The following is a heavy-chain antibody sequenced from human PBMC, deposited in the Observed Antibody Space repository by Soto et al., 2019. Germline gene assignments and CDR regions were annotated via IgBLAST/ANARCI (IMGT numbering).Heavy chain of an antibody. J-gene: IGHJ4*02. CDR3: ARECAGYSSGWYQRGGFDY. CDR2: IWYDGSNK. V-gene: IGHV3-33*01. CDR1: GFTFSSYG. Sequence: QVQLVESGGGVVQPGRSLRLSCAASGFTFSSYGMHWVRQAPGKGLEWVAVIWYDGSNKYYADSVKGRFTISRDNSKNTLYLQMHSVRAEDTAVYYCARECAGYSSGWYQRGGFDYWGQGTLVTVSS. D-gene: IGHD6-19*01.